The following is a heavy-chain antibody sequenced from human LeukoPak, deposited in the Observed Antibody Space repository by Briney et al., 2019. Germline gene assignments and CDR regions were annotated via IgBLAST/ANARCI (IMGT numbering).Heavy chain of an antibody. J-gene: IGHJ3*02. Sequence: GGSLRLSCAASGFTFSSYAMSWVRQAPGKGLEWVSVISYIDGSTYYGESVKGRLTIPRDNSKNTLYLQMNSLRAEDTAVYYCAKVGPAYWDSFDIWGQGTMVTVSS. V-gene: IGHV3-23*01. CDR1: GFTFSSYA. CDR3: AKVGPAYWDSFDI. D-gene: IGHD3-16*01. CDR2: ISYIDGST.